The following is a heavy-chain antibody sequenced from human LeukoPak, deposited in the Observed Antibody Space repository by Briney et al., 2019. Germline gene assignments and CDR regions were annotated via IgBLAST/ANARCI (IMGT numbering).Heavy chain of an antibody. CDR1: GGTFSSYA. CDR2: IIPIFGTA. Sequence: ASVKVSCKASGGTFSSYAISWVRQAPGQGLEWMGGIIPIFGTANYAQKFQGRVTITTDESTSTAYMELSSLRPEDTAVYYCARAREYSSSSSAFDIWGQGTMVTVSS. CDR3: ARAREYSSSSSAFDI. V-gene: IGHV1-69*05. D-gene: IGHD6-6*01. J-gene: IGHJ3*02.